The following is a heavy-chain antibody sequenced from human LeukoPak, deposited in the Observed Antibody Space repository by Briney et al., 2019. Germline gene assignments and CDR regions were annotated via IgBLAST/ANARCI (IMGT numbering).Heavy chain of an antibody. D-gene: IGHD4-17*01. CDR3: TRPDYGDYGYYYYGMDV. Sequence: GGSLRLSCAASGFTFSGSAMDWVRQASGKGLEWVGRIRSKANSYATAYAASVKGRFTISRDDSKSTAYLQMNSLKTEDTAVYYCTRPDYGDYGYYYYGMDVWGKGTTVTVSS. CDR2: IRSKANSYAT. CDR1: GFTFSGSA. V-gene: IGHV3-73*01. J-gene: IGHJ6*04.